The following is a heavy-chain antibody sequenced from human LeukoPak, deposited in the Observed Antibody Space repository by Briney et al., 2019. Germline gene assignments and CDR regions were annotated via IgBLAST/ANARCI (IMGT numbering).Heavy chain of an antibody. J-gene: IGHJ4*02. D-gene: IGHD3-22*01. V-gene: IGHV1-18*01. CDR2: ISPYNGNT. CDR3: ARPALPSAYYYYFDY. Sequence: GASVKVSCKASGYTFANYGISWVRQAPGQGLEWMGWISPYNGNTDFAQNLQGRVTLTTDTSTSTASMELRSLRSDDTAVYYCARPALPSAYYYYFDYWGQGTLVTVSS. CDR1: GYTFANYG.